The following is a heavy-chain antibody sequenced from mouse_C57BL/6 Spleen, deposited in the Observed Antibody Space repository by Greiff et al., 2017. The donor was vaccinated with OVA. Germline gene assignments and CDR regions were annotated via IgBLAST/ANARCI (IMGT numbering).Heavy chain of an antibody. J-gene: IGHJ3*01. V-gene: IGHV1-54*01. Sequence: QVQLQQSGAELVRPGTSVKVSCKASGYAFTNYLIEWVKQRPGQGLEWIGVINPGSGGTNYNEKFKGKATLTADKSSSTAYMQLSSLTSEDSAVYFCARDDYLFAYWGQGTLVTVSA. CDR3: ARDDYLFAY. CDR2: INPGSGGT. D-gene: IGHD2-4*01. CDR1: GYAFTNYL.